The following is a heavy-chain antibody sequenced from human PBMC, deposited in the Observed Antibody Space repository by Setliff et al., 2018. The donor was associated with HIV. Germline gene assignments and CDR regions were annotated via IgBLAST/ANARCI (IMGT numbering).Heavy chain of an antibody. CDR1: GGSISGYY. Sequence: SETLSLPCTVSGGSISGYYWSWIRQPPGKGLEWIGYIYYIGNTNYNPSLKTRVTISVDGSKNQFSLKLKSVTAADTAVYYCARWHPPYGFWEEDYWGQGTLVTVSS. V-gene: IGHV4-59*08. CDR3: ARWHPPYGFWEEDY. CDR2: IYYIGNT. J-gene: IGHJ4*02. D-gene: IGHD3-10*01.